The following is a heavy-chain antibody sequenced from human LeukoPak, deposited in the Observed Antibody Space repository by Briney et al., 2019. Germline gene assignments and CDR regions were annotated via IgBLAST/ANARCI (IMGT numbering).Heavy chain of an antibody. CDR3: ARERGSCDF. CDR1: GYTFTNYF. CDR2: INPGSGST. Sequence: ASVKVSCEASGYTFTNYFMHWVRQAPGQGLEWMGIINPGSGSTTYAQTFQGRVTMTRDTSTSTVYMELSSLRSEDTAVYYCARERGSCDFWGQGTLVTVSS. D-gene: IGHD2-2*01. J-gene: IGHJ4*02. V-gene: IGHV1-46*01.